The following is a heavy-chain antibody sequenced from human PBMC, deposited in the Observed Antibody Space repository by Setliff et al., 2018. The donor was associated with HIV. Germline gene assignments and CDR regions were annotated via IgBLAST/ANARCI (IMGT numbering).Heavy chain of an antibody. V-gene: IGHV4-4*07. Sequence: SETLSLTCTVSGGSISSYYWSWIRQPAGKGLEWIGHIYTSGSTNYNPSLKSRVTMSVDTSKNQFSLKLSSVTAADTVVYYCARDVPWGDYYYYMDVWGKGTTVTVSS. CDR2: IYTSGST. J-gene: IGHJ6*03. CDR3: ARDVPWGDYYYYMDV. D-gene: IGHD3-16*01. CDR1: GGSISSYY.